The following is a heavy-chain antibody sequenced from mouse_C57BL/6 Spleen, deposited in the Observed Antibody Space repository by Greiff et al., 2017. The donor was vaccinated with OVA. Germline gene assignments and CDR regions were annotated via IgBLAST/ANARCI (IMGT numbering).Heavy chain of an antibody. CDR1: VDFSRYW. CDR2: INPDSSTI. CDR3: ARYDYDVGYFDY. Sequence: VDFSRYWMSWVRRAPGKGLEWIGEINPDSSTINYAPSLKDKFIISRDNAKNTLYLQMSKVRSEDTALYYCARYDYDVGYFDYWGQGTTLTVSS. V-gene: IGHV4-1*01. J-gene: IGHJ2*01. D-gene: IGHD2-4*01.